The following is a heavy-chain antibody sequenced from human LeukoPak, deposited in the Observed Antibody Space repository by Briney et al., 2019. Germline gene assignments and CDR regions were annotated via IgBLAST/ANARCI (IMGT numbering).Heavy chain of an antibody. CDR1: GYTFTSYG. J-gene: IGHJ4*02. CDR3: ARGRVYCSGGSCYYDY. Sequence: VASVKVSCKASGYTFTSYGISWVRQAPGQGLEWMGWISAYNGNTNYAQKLQGRVTMTTDTSTSTAYMELRSLRSDDTAVYYCARGRVYCSGGSCYYDYWGQGTLVTVSS. D-gene: IGHD2-15*01. V-gene: IGHV1-18*01. CDR2: ISAYNGNT.